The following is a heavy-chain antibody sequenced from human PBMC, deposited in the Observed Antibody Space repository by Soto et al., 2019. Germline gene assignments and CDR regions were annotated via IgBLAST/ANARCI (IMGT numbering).Heavy chain of an antibody. V-gene: IGHV1-18*01. CDR1: GYSFSSYG. CDR2: ISAYNGNT. Sequence: ALVKLSCKGSGYSFSSYGISWVRQAPGQGLEWMGWISAYNGNTNYAQKLQGRVTMTTDTSTSTAYMELRSLRSDDTAVYYCARDLSIAARDNWFDPWGQGTLVTAPQ. D-gene: IGHD6-6*01. CDR3: ARDLSIAARDNWFDP. J-gene: IGHJ5*02.